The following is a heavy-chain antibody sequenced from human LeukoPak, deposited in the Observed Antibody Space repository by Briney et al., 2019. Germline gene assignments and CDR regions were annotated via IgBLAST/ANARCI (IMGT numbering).Heavy chain of an antibody. CDR1: GFTFSSYS. CDR2: ISSSSSYI. Sequence: GGSLRLSCAASGFTFSSYSMNWVRQAPGKGLEWVSSISSSSSYIYYADSVKGRFTISRDNAKNSLYLQMNSLRAEDTAVYYCVFTMVRGVIIRFDYWGQGTLVTVSS. CDR3: VFTMVRGVIIRFDY. D-gene: IGHD3-10*01. V-gene: IGHV3-21*01. J-gene: IGHJ4*02.